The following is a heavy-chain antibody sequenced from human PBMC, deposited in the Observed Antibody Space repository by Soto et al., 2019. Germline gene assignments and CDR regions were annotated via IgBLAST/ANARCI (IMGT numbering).Heavy chain of an antibody. CDR1: GFTFSNYA. D-gene: IGHD3-10*01. J-gene: IGHJ4*02. Sequence: DVQVLESGGALVQPGGSLRLSCAASGFTFSNYAMSWVRQAPGKGLEWVSSISGSGGTTYYADSVKGRLTLSRDNSKNTLYLQMNSLRVEDTAVYYCAKNNMGYYLDYWGQGTLVTVSS. CDR3: AKNNMGYYLDY. CDR2: ISGSGGTT. V-gene: IGHV3-23*01.